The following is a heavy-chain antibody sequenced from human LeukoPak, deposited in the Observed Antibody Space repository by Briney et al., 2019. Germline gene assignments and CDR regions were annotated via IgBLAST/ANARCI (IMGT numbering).Heavy chain of an antibody. D-gene: IGHD3-22*01. CDR1: GGTFSSYA. J-gene: IGHJ6*02. Sequence: SVKVSCKASGGTFSSYAISWVRQAPGQGLEWMGGIIPIFGTANYAQKFQGRVTITADESTSTAYMELSSLRSEDTAVYYCARSSLVVTYYYYGMDVWGQGTTVTVSS. CDR3: ARSSLVVTYYYYGMDV. V-gene: IGHV1-69*13. CDR2: IIPIFGTA.